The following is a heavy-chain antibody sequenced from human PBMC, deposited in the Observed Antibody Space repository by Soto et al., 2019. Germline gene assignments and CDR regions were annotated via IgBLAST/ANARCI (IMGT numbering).Heavy chain of an antibody. V-gene: IGHV1-46*01. CDR2: INPSGGST. D-gene: IGHD3-10*01. J-gene: IGHJ3*02. CDR1: GYTFTSYY. CDR3: ARVALPYYYGSGTPGAFDI. Sequence: ASVKVSCKASGYTFTSYYMHWVRQAPGQGLEWMGIINPSGGSTSYAQKFQGRVTMTRGTSTSTVYMELSSLRSEDTAVYYCARVALPYYYGSGTPGAFDIWGPGTKVTVSS.